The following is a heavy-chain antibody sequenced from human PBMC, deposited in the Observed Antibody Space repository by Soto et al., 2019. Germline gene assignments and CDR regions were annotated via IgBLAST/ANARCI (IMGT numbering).Heavy chain of an antibody. D-gene: IGHD3-22*01. J-gene: IGHJ4*03. V-gene: IGHV4-34*01. CDR2: INHSGST. Sequence: SETLSLTCAVYGGSFSGYYWSWIRQPPGKGLEWIGEINHSGSTNYNPSLKSRVTISVDTSKNQFSLKLSSVTAADTAVYYCARGKGYYDSSGYYSYYFDYWGQGTTVTVSS. CDR3: ARGKGYYDSSGYYSYYFDY. CDR1: GGSFSGYY.